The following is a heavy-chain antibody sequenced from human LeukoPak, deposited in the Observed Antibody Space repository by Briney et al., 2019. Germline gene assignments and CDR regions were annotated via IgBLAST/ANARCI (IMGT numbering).Heavy chain of an antibody. V-gene: IGHV3-21*01. J-gene: IGHJ4*02. CDR2: ISSTGSYI. Sequence: GGSLRLSCAASGFTFSTYSMNWVRQAPGKGLEWVSSISSTGSYIYYADSVKGRFTISRDNAKKSLYLQMNSLRAEDTAVYYCARDISYGSPWWGQGTLVTVSS. D-gene: IGHD3-10*01. CDR3: ARDISYGSPW. CDR1: GFTFSTYS.